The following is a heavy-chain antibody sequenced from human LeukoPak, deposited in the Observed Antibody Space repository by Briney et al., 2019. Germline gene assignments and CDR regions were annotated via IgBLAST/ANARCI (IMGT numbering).Heavy chain of an antibody. CDR1: GFTFDDYA. Sequence: GGSLRLSCAASGFTFDDYAMHWVRQAPGKGLEWVSGISWNSGSIGYADSVKGRFTISRDNAKNSLYLQMNSLRAEDTAVYYCASQGFITMVRGVTRFDYWGQGTLVTVSS. V-gene: IGHV3-9*01. D-gene: IGHD3-10*01. CDR2: ISWNSGSI. CDR3: ASQGFITMVRGVTRFDY. J-gene: IGHJ4*02.